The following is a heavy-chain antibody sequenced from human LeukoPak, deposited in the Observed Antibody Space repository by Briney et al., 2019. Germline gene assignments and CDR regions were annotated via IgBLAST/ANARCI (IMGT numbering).Heavy chain of an antibody. V-gene: IGHV3-48*03. D-gene: IGHD6-13*01. Sequence: PGGSLRLSCAASGFTFSSYEMNWVRQAPGKGLEWVTYLSSSGSTIYYADSLKGRFTISRDNAKNALYLQMNSLRAEDTAVYYCARDPGYSSSWLDYWGQGTLVTVSS. CDR3: ARDPGYSSSWLDY. CDR2: LSSSGSTI. CDR1: GFTFSSYE. J-gene: IGHJ4*02.